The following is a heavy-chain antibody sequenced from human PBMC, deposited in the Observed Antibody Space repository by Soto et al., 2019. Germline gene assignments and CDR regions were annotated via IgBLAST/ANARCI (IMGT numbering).Heavy chain of an antibody. Sequence: QVRLVESGGGVVQPGRSLRLSCAASGFTFNSYGMHWVRQAPGKGLEWVAVIWSDGSNKYNADSVKGRFTISRDNSKNALYLQMNSLRVEDTALYYCARDPPEDDRGHYAFDIWGQGTMVTVSS. D-gene: IGHD3-9*01. CDR1: GFTFNSYG. V-gene: IGHV3-33*01. J-gene: IGHJ3*02. CDR2: IWSDGSNK. CDR3: ARDPPEDDRGHYAFDI.